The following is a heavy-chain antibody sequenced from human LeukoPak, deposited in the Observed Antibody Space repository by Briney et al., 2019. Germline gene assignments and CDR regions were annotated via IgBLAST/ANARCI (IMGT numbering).Heavy chain of an antibody. J-gene: IGHJ4*02. D-gene: IGHD3-10*01. Sequence: PSETLSLTCTVSGGSISSSSYYWGWIRQPPGKGLEWIGSIYYTGSTYYNPSLKSRVTISVDTSKNQFSLKLSSVTAADTAVYYCARHPHYGSGSYRLYYFDYWGQGTLVTVSS. CDR1: GGSISSSSYY. V-gene: IGHV4-39*01. CDR3: ARHPHYGSGSYRLYYFDY. CDR2: IYYTGST.